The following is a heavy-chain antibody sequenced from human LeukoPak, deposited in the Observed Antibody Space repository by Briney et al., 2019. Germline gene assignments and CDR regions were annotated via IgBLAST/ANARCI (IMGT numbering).Heavy chain of an antibody. CDR1: GGSFSGYY. Sequence: PSETLSLTCAVYGGSFSGYYWSWIRQPPGKGLEWIGEINHSGSTNYNPSLKSRVTISVDTSKNQFSLKLSSVTAADTAVYYCARVENYYDSSGYIGYWGQGTLVTVSS. CDR2: INHSGST. J-gene: IGHJ4*02. V-gene: IGHV4-34*01. CDR3: ARVENYYDSSGYIGY. D-gene: IGHD3-22*01.